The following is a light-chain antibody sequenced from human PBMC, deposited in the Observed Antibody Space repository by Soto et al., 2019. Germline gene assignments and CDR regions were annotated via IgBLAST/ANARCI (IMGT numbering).Light chain of an antibody. CDR1: SSTFANNY. CDR3: AAYTGNWNGPV. CDR2: RTD. V-gene: IGLV1-47*01. Sequence: QSVLTQPPSVSGTPGQRVSISCSGDSSTFANNYVHWYQHVTGADPKLLMYRTDQRPSGVPGRFSGSKSGTSASLTISGLRAEDEAQYYCAAYTGNWNGPVFGGGTKLTVL. J-gene: IGLJ2*01.